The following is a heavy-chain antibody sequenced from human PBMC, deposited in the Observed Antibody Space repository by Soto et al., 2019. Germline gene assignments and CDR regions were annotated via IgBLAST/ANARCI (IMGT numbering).Heavy chain of an antibody. CDR2: IYPDDSDT. CDR1: GYSFTNYW. J-gene: IGHJ5*02. CDR3: ARLEWLSLAAWFDP. D-gene: IGHD3-3*01. Sequence: GESLKISCTGSGYSFTNYWIGWGRQMPGKGLEWMGMIYPDDSDTKYSPSFQGQVTFSADKSINTAYLQWSSLKASDTAIYYCARLEWLSLAAWFDPWGQGTLVTVSS. V-gene: IGHV5-51*01.